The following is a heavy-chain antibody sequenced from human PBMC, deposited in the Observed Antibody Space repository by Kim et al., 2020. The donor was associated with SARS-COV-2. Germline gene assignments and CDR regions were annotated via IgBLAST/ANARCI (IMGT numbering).Heavy chain of an antibody. V-gene: IGHV3-66*04. CDR3: ARHDCFDT. Sequence: GGAPFYADSVKGGFAIYRDSSTNTLYLQRNSLRVEDTAVYYCARHDCFDTWGQGTLVTVSS. J-gene: IGHJ5*02. CDR2: GGAP.